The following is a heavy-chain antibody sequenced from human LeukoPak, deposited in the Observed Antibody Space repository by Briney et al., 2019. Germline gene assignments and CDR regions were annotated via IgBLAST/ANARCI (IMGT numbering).Heavy chain of an antibody. CDR2: INHSGST. V-gene: IGHV4-34*01. J-gene: IGHJ3*02. Sequence: SETLSLTCAVYGGSVSGYYWSLIRQPPGKGLEWIGEINHSGSTNYNPSLKSRVPISVDTSKNQFSLKLTSVTAADTAVYHCARGRNRSVYIWGQGPMVTVSS. CDR1: GGSVSGYY. D-gene: IGHD1-14*01. CDR3: ARGRNRSVYI.